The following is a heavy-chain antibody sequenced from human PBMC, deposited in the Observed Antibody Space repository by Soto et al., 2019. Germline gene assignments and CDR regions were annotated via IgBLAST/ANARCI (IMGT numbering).Heavy chain of an antibody. CDR2: IYWDDDK. V-gene: IGHV2-5*02. CDR1: GFSLSTSGVG. CDR3: AHRVVGRPSDWSLGWFDP. Sequence: ESGPTLVNPTQTLTLTCTFSGFSLSTSGVGVGWVRQPPGKALEWLALIYWDDDKRYNPSLRSRLAIFQDTPKNLVVLIMTNMDPEDTATYYCAHRVVGRPSDWSLGWFDPWGQGTLVTVSS. D-gene: IGHD3-9*01. J-gene: IGHJ5*02.